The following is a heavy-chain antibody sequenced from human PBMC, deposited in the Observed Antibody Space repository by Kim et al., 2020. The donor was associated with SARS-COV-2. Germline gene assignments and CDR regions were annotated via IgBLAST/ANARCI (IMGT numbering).Heavy chain of an antibody. J-gene: IGHJ6*02. CDR2: IYYSGST. CDR1: GGSISSGGYY. Sequence: SETLSLTCTVSGGSISSGGYYWSWIRQHPGKGLEWIGYIYYSGSTYYNPSLKSRVTTSVDTSKNQFSLKLSSVTSADTAVYYCASDTLKNPVPLGYYYYYRMDVWRRGTTVTVSS. CDR3: ASDTLKNPVPLGYYYYYRMDV. V-gene: IGHV4-31*03.